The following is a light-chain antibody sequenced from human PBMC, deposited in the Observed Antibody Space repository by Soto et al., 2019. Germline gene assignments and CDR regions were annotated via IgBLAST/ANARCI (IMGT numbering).Light chain of an antibody. V-gene: IGKV3-15*01. CDR2: GAS. CDR3: QQYYNWPPLT. J-gene: IGKJ4*01. CDR1: QSVSSK. Sequence: EIVMTQSPATLSVSPGERATLSCRASQSVSSKLAWYQQKPGQAPRLLIYGASTRATGIPARFSGSGSGTEFTLTISSLQSEDFAVYYCQQYYNWPPLTFGGGTKVEI.